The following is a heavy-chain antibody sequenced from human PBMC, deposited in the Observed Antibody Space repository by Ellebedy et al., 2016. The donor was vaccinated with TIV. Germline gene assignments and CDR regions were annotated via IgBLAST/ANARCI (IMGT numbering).Heavy chain of an antibody. CDR3: AKGRGGGSDTSAPRYYFDY. V-gene: IGHV3-23*01. D-gene: IGHD3-22*01. J-gene: IGHJ4*02. CDR2: ISSTGSRT. CDR1: GFTFSNYA. Sequence: GESLKISCTASGFTFSNYAMSWVRQAPGKGLEWVSTISSTGSRTYYADSVEGRFIISRDNSKKTLYLQMNSPRAEDTAVYYWAKGRGGGSDTSAPRYYFDYWGLGTLVTVSS.